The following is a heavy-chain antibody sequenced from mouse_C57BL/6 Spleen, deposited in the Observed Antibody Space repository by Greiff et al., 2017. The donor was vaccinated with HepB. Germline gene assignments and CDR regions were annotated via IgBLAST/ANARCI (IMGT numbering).Heavy chain of an antibody. CDR2: IYPRSGNT. J-gene: IGHJ3*01. CDR1: GYTFTSYG. Sequence: QVQLQQSGAELARPGASVKLSCKASGYTFTSYGISWVKQRTGQGLEWIGEIYPRSGNTYYNEKFKVKATLTADKSSSTAYMELRSLTSADSAVYFCAREGDYGYDAPWFAYWGQGTLVTVSA. V-gene: IGHV1-81*01. CDR3: AREGDYGYDAPWFAY. D-gene: IGHD2-2*01.